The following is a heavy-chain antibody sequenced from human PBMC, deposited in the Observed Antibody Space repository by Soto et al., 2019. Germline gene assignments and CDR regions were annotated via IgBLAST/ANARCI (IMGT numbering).Heavy chain of an antibody. Sequence: ASVKVSCKASGYTFTSYYMHWVRQAPGQGLEWMGIINPSGGSTSYAQKFQGRVTMTRDTSTSTVHMELSSLRSEDTAVYYCALDTEYYDFWSGYYRHYYGMDVWGQGTTVTVSS. CDR3: ALDTEYYDFWSGYYRHYYGMDV. CDR1: GYTFTSYY. CDR2: INPSGGST. V-gene: IGHV1-46*01. D-gene: IGHD3-3*01. J-gene: IGHJ6*02.